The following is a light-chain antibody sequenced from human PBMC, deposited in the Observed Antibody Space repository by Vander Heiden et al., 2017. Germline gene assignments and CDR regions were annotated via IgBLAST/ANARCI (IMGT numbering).Light chain of an antibody. CDR2: AAS. J-gene: IGKJ2*01. CDR3: QQSDSTPRT. V-gene: IGKV1-39*01. Sequence: DIQMTQSPSSLSASVGDRVTITCRASQSISSYLNWYQQKPGKAPKLLIYAASSLQSGVPSRFSGSGSGTDFTLTIRRLQPEHFATYYCQQSDSTPRTFGQWTKLEIK. CDR1: QSISSY.